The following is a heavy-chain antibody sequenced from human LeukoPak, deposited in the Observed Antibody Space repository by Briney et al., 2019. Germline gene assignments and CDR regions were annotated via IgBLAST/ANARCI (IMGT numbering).Heavy chain of an antibody. CDR1: GGSFSGYY. V-gene: IGHV4-34*01. CDR2: INHSGST. Sequence: SETLSLTCAVYGGSFSGYYWSWIRQPPGKGVEWIGEINHSGSTNYNPSLKSRVTISVDTSKNQFSLKLSSVTAADTAVYYCARGASGNWNDRSHFDYWGQGTLVTVSS. D-gene: IGHD1-1*01. J-gene: IGHJ4*02. CDR3: ARGASGNWNDRSHFDY.